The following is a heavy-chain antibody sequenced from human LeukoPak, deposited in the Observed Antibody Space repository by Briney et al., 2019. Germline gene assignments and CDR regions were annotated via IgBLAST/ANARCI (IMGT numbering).Heavy chain of an antibody. CDR1: GGSFSGHY. D-gene: IGHD3-10*01. J-gene: IGHJ4*02. Sequence: SETLSLTCAVYGGSFSGHYWSWIRQPPGKGLEWIGEINHSGSTNYNPSLKSRVTISVDTSKNQFSLKLNSVTAADTAVYYCARGGDRSFDYWGQGTLVTVSS. V-gene: IGHV4-34*01. CDR3: ARGGDRSFDY. CDR2: INHSGST.